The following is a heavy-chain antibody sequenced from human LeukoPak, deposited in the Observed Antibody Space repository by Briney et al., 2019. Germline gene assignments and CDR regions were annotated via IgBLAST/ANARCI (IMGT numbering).Heavy chain of an antibody. CDR1: GFTVSSNY. J-gene: IGHJ4*02. D-gene: IGHD6-19*01. CDR2: IYSGGRT. V-gene: IGHV3-53*01. Sequence: GGSLRLSCAASGFTVSSNYMSWVRQAPGKGLEWVSVIYSGGRTYYADSVKGRFTISRDNSKNTLYLQMNSLRAEDTAVYYCARGLDSSGWYDTFDYWGQGTLVTVSS. CDR3: ARGLDSSGWYDTFDY.